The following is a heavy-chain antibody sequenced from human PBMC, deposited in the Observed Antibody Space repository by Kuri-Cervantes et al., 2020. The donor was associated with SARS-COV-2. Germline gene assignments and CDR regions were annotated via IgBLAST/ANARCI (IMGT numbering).Heavy chain of an antibody. CDR3: ARGLYCSSTSCLPNWFDP. J-gene: IGHJ5*02. D-gene: IGHD2-2*01. CDR1: GYSFTSYW. V-gene: IGHV5-51*01. Sequence: KVSCKGSGYSFTSYWIGWVRQMPGKGLEWMGIIYPGDSDTRYSPSFQGQVTISADKSISTAYLQWSSLKASDTAMYYCARGLYCSSTSCLPNWFDPWGQGTLVTGSS. CDR2: IYPGDSDT.